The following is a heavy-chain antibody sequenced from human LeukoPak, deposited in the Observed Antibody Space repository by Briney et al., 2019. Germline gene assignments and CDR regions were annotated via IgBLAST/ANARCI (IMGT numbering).Heavy chain of an antibody. CDR1: GGSFSGYY. CDR2: INHSGST. CDR3: ARAGGVDTAMSSPVDY. J-gene: IGHJ4*02. D-gene: IGHD5-18*01. V-gene: IGHV4-34*01. Sequence: SETLSLTCAVYGGSFSGYYWSWIRQPPGEGLEWIGEINHSGSTNYNPSLKSRVTISVDTSKNQFSLKLSSVTAADTAVYYCARAGGVDTAMSSPVDYWGQGTLDTVSS.